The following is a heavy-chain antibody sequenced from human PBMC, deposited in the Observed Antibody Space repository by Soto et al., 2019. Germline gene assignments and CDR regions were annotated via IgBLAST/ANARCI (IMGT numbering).Heavy chain of an antibody. CDR1: GYSFTSYW. CDR3: ARPRRKYYYDSSGYYSFDY. CDR2: IYPGDSDT. Sequence: GESLKISCKGSGYSFTSYWIGWVRQMPGKGLEWMGIIYPGDSDTRYSPSFQGQVTISADKSISTAYLQWSSLKASDTAMYYCARPRRKYYYDSSGYYSFDYWGQGTLVTVSS. D-gene: IGHD3-22*01. V-gene: IGHV5-51*01. J-gene: IGHJ4*02.